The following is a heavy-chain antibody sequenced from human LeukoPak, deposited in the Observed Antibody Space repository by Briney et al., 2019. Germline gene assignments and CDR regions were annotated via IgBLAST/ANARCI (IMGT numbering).Heavy chain of an antibody. Sequence: GASVKVSCKASEYTFTGYYMHWVRQAPGQGLEWMGWINPNSGGTNYAQKFQGRVTMTRDTSISTAYMELSRLRSDDTAVYYCARFPEGWELLGFDPWGQGTLVTVSS. CDR1: EYTFTGYY. D-gene: IGHD1-26*01. CDR3: ARFPEGWELLGFDP. CDR2: INPNSGGT. V-gene: IGHV1-2*02. J-gene: IGHJ5*02.